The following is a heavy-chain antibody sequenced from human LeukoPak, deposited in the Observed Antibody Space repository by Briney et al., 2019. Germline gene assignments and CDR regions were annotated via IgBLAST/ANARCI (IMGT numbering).Heavy chain of an antibody. CDR1: GGSFSGYY. J-gene: IGHJ4*02. D-gene: IGHD3-10*01. Sequence: SETLSLTCAVYGGSFSGYYWSWIRQPPGKGLEWIGYIYFSGSTNYNPSLKSRVTISVDTSKNQFSLKLSSVTAADTAVYYCARGPDYYGSGSYLNWGQGTLVTVSS. CDR3: ARGPDYYGSGSYLN. V-gene: IGHV4-59*01. CDR2: IYFSGST.